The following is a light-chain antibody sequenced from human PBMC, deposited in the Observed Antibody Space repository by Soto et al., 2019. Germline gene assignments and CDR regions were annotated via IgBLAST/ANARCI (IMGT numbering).Light chain of an antibody. J-gene: IGLJ3*02. V-gene: IGLV8-61*01. CDR2: STN. Sequence: QTVVTQEPSFSGSPGRTVTLTCGWSSGSVSTSYYTSWYQLTPGQAPRTLIYSTNTRSSGVPNRFSGSILENKAALTIAGAQADDESDYYCVLYMGTGISVFGGGTKLTVL. CDR1: SGSVSTSYY. CDR3: VLYMGTGISV.